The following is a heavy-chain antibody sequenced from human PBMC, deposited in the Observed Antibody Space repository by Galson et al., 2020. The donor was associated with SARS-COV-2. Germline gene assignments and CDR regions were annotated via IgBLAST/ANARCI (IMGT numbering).Heavy chain of an antibody. CDR3: AREIEAVTTAFDY. V-gene: IGHV3-21*01. CDR2: ITSRSGYI. D-gene: IGHD1-26*01. Sequence: GESLKISCAASGFTFSSYSMNWVRQAPGKGLEWVASITSRSGYIFYADSVKGRFTISRDNTKNSLFLQMNSLRAEDTAVYYCAREIEAVTTAFDYWGQGTLVTVSS. CDR1: GFTFSSYS. J-gene: IGHJ4*02.